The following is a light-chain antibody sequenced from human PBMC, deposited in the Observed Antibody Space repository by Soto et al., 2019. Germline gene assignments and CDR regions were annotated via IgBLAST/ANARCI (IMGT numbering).Light chain of an antibody. V-gene: IGKV1-5*03. CDR3: QQYVSVSLLT. CDR1: QSISNW. CDR2: RAS. J-gene: IGKJ4*01. Sequence: DIQMTQSPSTLSASVGDRVTLTCRASQSISNWLAWYQQKPGKAPKLLISRASTLESGVPSRFSGSGSGTEFTLTISSLQPDDFSTYYCQQYVSVSLLTFGGGTKVDIK.